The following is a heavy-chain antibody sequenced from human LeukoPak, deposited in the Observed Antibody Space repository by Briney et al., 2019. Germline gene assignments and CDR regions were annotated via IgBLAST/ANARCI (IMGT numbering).Heavy chain of an antibody. CDR2: IIPTFGTA. V-gene: IGHV1-69*05. Sequence: SVKVSCKASGGTFSSYAISWVRQAPGQGLEWMGGIIPTFGTANYAQKFQGRVTITTDESTSTAYMELSSLRSEDTAVYYCARSGRFLEWSYMDVWGKGTTVTVSS. J-gene: IGHJ6*03. D-gene: IGHD3-3*01. CDR1: GGTFSSYA. CDR3: ARSGRFLEWSYMDV.